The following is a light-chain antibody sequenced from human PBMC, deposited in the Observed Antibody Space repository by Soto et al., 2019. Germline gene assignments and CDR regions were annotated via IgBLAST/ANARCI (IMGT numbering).Light chain of an antibody. Sequence: QSALTQPASVSGSPGQSITISCTGTSSDVGGYNFVSWYQHHPGKAPKLMIYEVSNRPSGVSNRFSGSKSGNTASLTISGLQAEDEADYYCSSYTSTSTLYVFGTGTKLTVL. J-gene: IGLJ1*01. CDR1: SSDVGGYNF. V-gene: IGLV2-14*01. CDR2: EVS. CDR3: SSYTSTSTLYV.